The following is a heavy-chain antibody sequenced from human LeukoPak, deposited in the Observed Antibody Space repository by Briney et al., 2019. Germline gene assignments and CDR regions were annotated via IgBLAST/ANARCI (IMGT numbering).Heavy chain of an antibody. J-gene: IGHJ3*02. V-gene: IGHV1-8*03. CDR2: MNPNSGNT. D-gene: IGHD1-20*01. CDR3: ARKALRGITGTPERAFDI. CDR1: GYTFPSYD. Sequence: EASVTVSCKASGYTFPSYDLNWVRPATGQGVEWMGWMNPNSGNTGYAQKFQGRVTITRNTSISTAYMELNSLRSEDTAVYYCARKALRGITGTPERAFDIWGQGTMVTVSS.